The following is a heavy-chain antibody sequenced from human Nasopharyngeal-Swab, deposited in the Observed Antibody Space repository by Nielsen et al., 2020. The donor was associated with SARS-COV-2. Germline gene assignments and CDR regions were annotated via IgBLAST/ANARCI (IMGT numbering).Heavy chain of an antibody. D-gene: IGHD2-2*01. CDR3: ARSREYCSSTTCYVNWFDP. J-gene: IGHJ5*02. Sequence: WIRQPPGKALEWLAHIFSNDEKLYSTSLNSRLTISKDTSKSQVVLTMTNMDPVDTATHYCARSREYCSSTTCYVNWFDPWGQGTQVTVSS. CDR2: IFSNDEK. V-gene: IGHV2-26*01.